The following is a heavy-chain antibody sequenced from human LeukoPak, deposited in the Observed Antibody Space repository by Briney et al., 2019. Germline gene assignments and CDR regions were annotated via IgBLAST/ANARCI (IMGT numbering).Heavy chain of an antibody. Sequence: PGGSLRLSCAASGFTFSSYAMSWVRQAPGKGLEWVSAISGSGGSTYYADSVKGRFTISRDNSKNTLSLQMNSLRAEDTAVYSCAKAPNLGDGSYVAWRPYGFFDYWGQGTPVTVSS. J-gene: IGHJ4*02. CDR1: GFTFSSYA. V-gene: IGHV3-23*01. CDR2: ISGSGGST. CDR3: AKAPNLGDGSYVAWRPYGFFDY. D-gene: IGHD3-16*01.